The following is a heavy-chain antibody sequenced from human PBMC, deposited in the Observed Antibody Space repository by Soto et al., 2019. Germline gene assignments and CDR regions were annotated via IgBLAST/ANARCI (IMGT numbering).Heavy chain of an antibody. Sequence: QVQLVQSGAEVKKPGSSVKVSCKASGGTFSGYAISWVRQAPGQGLEWMGEIIPVFGTSNYAQKFQGRVRITADESTSKAYMERSSLRSEDTAVYYGARGSCSSTSCYKEYYFDLWGEGTLVSVSS. V-gene: IGHV1-69*01. CDR1: GGTFSGYA. D-gene: IGHD2-2*02. CDR3: ARGSCSSTSCYKEYYFDL. J-gene: IGHJ4*02. CDR2: IIPVFGTS.